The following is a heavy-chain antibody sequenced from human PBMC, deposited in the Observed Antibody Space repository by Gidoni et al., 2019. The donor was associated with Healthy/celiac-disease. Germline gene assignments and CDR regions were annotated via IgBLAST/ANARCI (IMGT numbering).Heavy chain of an antibody. Sequence: QLQLQESGPGLVKPSETLSLTCTVSGGSIRSSSYYWGWIRQPPGKGLEWIGSIYYSGSTYYNPSLKSRVTISVDTSKNQFSLKLSSVTAADTAVYYCARHGGYCSGGSCYAVAAGGAFDIWGQGTMVTVSS. J-gene: IGHJ3*02. CDR2: IYYSGST. CDR3: ARHGGYCSGGSCYAVAAGGAFDI. V-gene: IGHV4-39*01. D-gene: IGHD2-15*01. CDR1: GGSIRSSSYY.